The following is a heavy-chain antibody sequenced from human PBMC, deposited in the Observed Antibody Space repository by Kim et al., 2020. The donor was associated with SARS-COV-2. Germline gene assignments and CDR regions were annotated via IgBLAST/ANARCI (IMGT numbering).Heavy chain of an antibody. Sequence: SFQGQVTISADKSISTAYLQWSSLKASDTAMYYCARRGRWFGELYNWFDPWGQGTLVTVSS. CDR3: ARRGRWFGELYNWFDP. V-gene: IGHV5-51*01. J-gene: IGHJ5*02. D-gene: IGHD3-10*01.